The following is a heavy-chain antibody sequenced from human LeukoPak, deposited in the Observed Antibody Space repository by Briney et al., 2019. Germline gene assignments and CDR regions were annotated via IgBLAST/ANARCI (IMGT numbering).Heavy chain of an antibody. Sequence: GESLKISCKGSGYSFTSYWIGWVRQMPGKGLEWMGIIYPGDSDTRYSPSFQGQVTISADKSIRNAYLQWSSLKASDTAIYYRARHAASGYDLPFDYWGQGTLVTVSS. CDR1: GYSFTSYW. D-gene: IGHD5-12*01. CDR3: ARHAASGYDLPFDY. V-gene: IGHV5-51*01. J-gene: IGHJ4*02. CDR2: IYPGDSDT.